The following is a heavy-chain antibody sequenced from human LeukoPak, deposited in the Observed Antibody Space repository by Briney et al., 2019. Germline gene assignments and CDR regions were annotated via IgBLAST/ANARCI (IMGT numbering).Heavy chain of an antibody. D-gene: IGHD3-22*01. CDR3: ARVDYDSSGLEYYFDY. CDR2: IIPILGIA. J-gene: IGHJ4*02. CDR1: GGTFSIYA. Sequence: SVKVSCKASGGTFSIYAISWVRQAPGQGLEWMGRIIPILGIANYAQKFQGRVTITADKSTSTAYMELSSLRSDDTAVYYCARVDYDSSGLEYYFDYWGQGTLVTVSS. V-gene: IGHV1-69*04.